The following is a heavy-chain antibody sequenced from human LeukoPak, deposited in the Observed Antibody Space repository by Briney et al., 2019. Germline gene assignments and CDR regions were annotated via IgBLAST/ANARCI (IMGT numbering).Heavy chain of an antibody. V-gene: IGHV3-74*01. CDR2: INSDGSST. CDR1: GFTISSYW. CDR3: ARDSRPYYYDSSGYALNV. J-gene: IGHJ6*04. D-gene: IGHD3-22*01. Sequence: PGGSLRLSCAASGFTISSYWMHWVRQAPGKGLVWDSRINSDGSSTSYADSVKGRFTISRDNAKNTLYLQMNSLRAEDTAVYYCARDSRPYYYDSSGYALNVWGKGTTVTISS.